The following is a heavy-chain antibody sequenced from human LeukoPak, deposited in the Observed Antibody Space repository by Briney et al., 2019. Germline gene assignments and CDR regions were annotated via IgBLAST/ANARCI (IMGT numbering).Heavy chain of an antibody. Sequence: YPSETLSLTCTVSGGSISSSSYYWGWIRQPPGKGLEWIGSIYYSGSTYYNPSLKSRVTISVDTSKNQFSLKLSSVTAADTAVYYCATINRKIRGERGDYWGQGTLVTVSS. CDR2: IYYSGST. J-gene: IGHJ4*02. CDR3: ATINRKIRGERGDY. D-gene: IGHD3-16*01. CDR1: GGSISSSSYY. V-gene: IGHV4-39*01.